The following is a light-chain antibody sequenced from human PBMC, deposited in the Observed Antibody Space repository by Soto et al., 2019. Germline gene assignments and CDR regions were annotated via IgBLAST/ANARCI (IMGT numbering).Light chain of an antibody. CDR1: QSVSSN. Sequence: ETVMTQSPATLSVSPGERATLFCRASQSVSSNLAWYQQKPGQAPRLLVYGASTRPTGIPTRFSGSGSGTEFTLTISSLQSEDFAVYYCQQYNNWPLWTCGQGTKWIS. J-gene: IGKJ1*01. CDR2: GAS. CDR3: QQYNNWPLWT. V-gene: IGKV3-15*01.